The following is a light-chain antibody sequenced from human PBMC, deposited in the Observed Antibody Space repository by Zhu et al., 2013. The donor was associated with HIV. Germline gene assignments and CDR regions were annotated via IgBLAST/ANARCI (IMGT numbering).Light chain of an antibody. V-gene: IGLV2-14*01. J-gene: IGLJ1*01. Sequence: QSALTQPPSASGSPGQSVTISCTGTSSDVGAYNYVSWYQHHPGKAPKLMIYEVSNRASGFSNRFSGSKSGNTASLTISGLQAEDEADYYCSSHTTSTTRVFGTGTKVTVL. CDR2: EVS. CDR3: SSHTTSTTRV. CDR1: SSDVGAYNY.